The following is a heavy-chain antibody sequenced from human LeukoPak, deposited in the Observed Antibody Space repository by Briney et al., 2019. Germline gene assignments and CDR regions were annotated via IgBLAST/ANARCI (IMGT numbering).Heavy chain of an antibody. D-gene: IGHD5-18*01. CDR3: ARGGRMDTAMVKFWYFDY. V-gene: IGHV1-18*01. CDR1: GYTFTSYG. CDR2: ISAYNGNT. Sequence: GATVKVSCKASGYTFTSYGISWVRQAPGQGLEWMGWISAYNGNTNYAQKLQGRVTMTTDTSTSTAYMELRSLRSDDTAVYYCARGGRMDTAMVKFWYFDYWGQGTLVTVSS. J-gene: IGHJ4*02.